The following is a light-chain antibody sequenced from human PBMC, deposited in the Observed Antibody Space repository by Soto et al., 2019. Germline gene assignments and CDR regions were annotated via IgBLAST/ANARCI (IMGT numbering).Light chain of an antibody. CDR1: QTVGNNY. J-gene: IGKJ4*01. CDR2: DAS. CDR3: QQFSSHPLT. Sequence: EFVLTQSPGTLSLSPGERATLSCRASQTVGNNYLAWYQQKPGQAPRLLIYDASSRATGIPDRFSGGGSGTDFTLTISRLEPEDFAVYYCQQFSSHPLTFGGGTKVDIK. V-gene: IGKV3-20*01.